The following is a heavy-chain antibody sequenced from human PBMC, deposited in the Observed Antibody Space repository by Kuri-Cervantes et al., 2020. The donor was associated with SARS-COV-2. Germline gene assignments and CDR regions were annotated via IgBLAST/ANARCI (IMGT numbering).Heavy chain of an antibody. CDR1: GGTFSSYA. V-gene: IGHV1-69*13. J-gene: IGHJ6*02. CDR2: IIPIFGTA. Sequence: SVKVSCRASGGTFSSYAISWVRQAPGQGLEWIGGIIPIFGTANYAQKFQGRVTITADESTSAAYMELSSLRSEDTAVYYCARDLRVYGMDVWGQGTTVTVSS. CDR3: ARDLRVYGMDV.